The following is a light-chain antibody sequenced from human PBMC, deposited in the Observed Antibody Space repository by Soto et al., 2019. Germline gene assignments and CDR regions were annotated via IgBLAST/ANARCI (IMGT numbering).Light chain of an antibody. J-gene: IGKJ5*01. CDR3: QQSYSIPSIT. Sequence: DIQMTQSPSSLSTSVGDRVTIACRASQDIRNFLNWYQHKPGQAPRLLIYATSNLQSGVPSRFSGSGSGTNFTLTISNLQPEDFATYYCQQSYSIPSITFGHGTRLEMK. V-gene: IGKV1-39*01. CDR2: ATS. CDR1: QDIRNF.